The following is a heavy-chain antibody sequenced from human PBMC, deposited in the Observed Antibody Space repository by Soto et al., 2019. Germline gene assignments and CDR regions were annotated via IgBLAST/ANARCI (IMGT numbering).Heavy chain of an antibody. Sequence: EVQLLDSGGGLVQPGESLRLSCAASGFTFSSYAMSWVRQAPGEGLEWVSTISAGGTTTYYADSVKGRFTISRDNSKNTLHLQMNSLRAEDKAVDYCAKPGPTGTTGRTHPWFDSWGQGNLVTVSS. CDR2: ISAGGTTT. D-gene: IGHD1-7*01. CDR1: GFTFSSYA. CDR3: AKPGPTGTTGRTHPWFDS. J-gene: IGHJ5*01. V-gene: IGHV3-23*01.